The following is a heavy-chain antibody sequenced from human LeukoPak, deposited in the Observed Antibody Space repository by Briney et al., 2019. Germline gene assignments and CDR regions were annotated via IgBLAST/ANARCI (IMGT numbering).Heavy chain of an antibody. V-gene: IGHV3-23*01. Sequence: PGGSLRLSCAASGFTFSNSAMSWVRQAPGKGLEWVSGISRSGGSTEYADSVRGRFTISRDNSKNTLYLQMNSLRAEDTAVYYCARDRGGRTGLDDWGQGTLVTVSS. D-gene: IGHD2-15*01. J-gene: IGHJ4*02. CDR3: ARDRGGRTGLDD. CDR1: GFTFSNSA. CDR2: ISRSGGST.